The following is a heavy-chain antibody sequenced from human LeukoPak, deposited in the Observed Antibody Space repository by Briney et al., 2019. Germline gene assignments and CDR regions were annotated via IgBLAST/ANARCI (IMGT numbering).Heavy chain of an antibody. CDR2: IFSSGIS. CDR1: GGSISGSTYW. D-gene: IGHD3-3*01. J-gene: IGHJ2*01. V-gene: IGHV4-31*03. CDR3: ARAIILTSSGSVWYFDL. Sequence: SETLSLTCTVSGGSISGSTYWWSWLRQHPGKGLVWIGYIFSSGISDYNPSLKSRLSISLDTSKNQFSLKLASVTAADTAVYYCARAIILTSSGSVWYFDLWGRGTLVTVSS.